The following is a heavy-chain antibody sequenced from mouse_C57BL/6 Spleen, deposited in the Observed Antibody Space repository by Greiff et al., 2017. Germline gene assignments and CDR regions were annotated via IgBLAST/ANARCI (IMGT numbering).Heavy chain of an antibody. Sequence: QVQLQQSGAELVRPGASVTLSCKASGYTFTDYEMHWVKQTPVHGLEWIGAIDPETGGTAYNQKFKGKAILTADKSSSTAYMELRSLTSEDSAVYYCTGGLGYYYAMDYWGQGTSVTVSS. CDR1: GYTFTDYE. V-gene: IGHV1-15*01. CDR2: IDPETGGT. D-gene: IGHD4-1*01. J-gene: IGHJ4*01. CDR3: TGGLGYYYAMDY.